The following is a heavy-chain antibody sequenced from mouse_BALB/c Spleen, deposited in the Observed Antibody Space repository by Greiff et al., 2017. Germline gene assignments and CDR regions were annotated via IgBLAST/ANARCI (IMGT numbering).Heavy chain of an antibody. CDR3: TRLGMDY. CDR2: IDPETGGT. Sequence: VKLQESGAELVRPGASVTLSCKASGYTFTDYEMHWVKQTPVHGLEWIGAIDPETGGTAYNQKFKGKATLTADKSSSTAYMELRSLTSEDSAVYYCTRLGMDYWGQGTSVTVSS. D-gene: IGHD4-1*01. V-gene: IGHV1-15*01. J-gene: IGHJ4*01. CDR1: GYTFTDYE.